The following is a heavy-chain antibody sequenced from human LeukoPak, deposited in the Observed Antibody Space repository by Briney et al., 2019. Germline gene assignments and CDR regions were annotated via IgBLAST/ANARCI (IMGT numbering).Heavy chain of an antibody. J-gene: IGHJ3*02. Sequence: PGGSLRLSCTASGFTFGDYAMSWVRQAPGKGLEWVGFIRSKVYGGTTEYAASVKVRFTISRDDSKSIAYLQMTSLKTEDAGEYYCTRFTIVGVVDAFDIWGQGTMVTVSS. CDR3: TRFTIVGVVDAFDI. CDR2: IRSKVYGGTT. D-gene: IGHD3-3*01. CDR1: GFTFGDYA. V-gene: IGHV3-49*04.